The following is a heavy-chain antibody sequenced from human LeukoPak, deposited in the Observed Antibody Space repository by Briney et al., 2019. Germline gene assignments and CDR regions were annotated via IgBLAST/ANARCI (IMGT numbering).Heavy chain of an antibody. J-gene: IGHJ5*01. V-gene: IGHV4-31*03. Sequence: KASQTLSLTCTVSGGSISSGGYYWSWIRQHPGKGLEWIVNSYYSGSTYYKPSLKSRVTISVDTSKNQSYLKLTAVTDVCTAVYFCARGLCDIVTGDYHGWFDSWGQGTLVTVSS. CDR1: GGSISSGGYY. CDR2: SYYSGST. CDR3: ARGLCDIVTGDYHGWFDS. D-gene: IGHD3-9*01.